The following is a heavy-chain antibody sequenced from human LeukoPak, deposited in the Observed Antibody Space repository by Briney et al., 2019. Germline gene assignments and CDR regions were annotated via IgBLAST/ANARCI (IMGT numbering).Heavy chain of an antibody. V-gene: IGHV6-1*01. J-gene: IGHJ4*02. CDR2: TYYRSKWYN. D-gene: IGHD5-12*01. CDR1: GDSVSTNSAA. Sequence: SQTLSLTCAIAGDSVSTNSAAWNWIRQSPSRGLEWLGRTYYRSKWYNDYAVSVKSRIAINPDTSKNQFSLQLNSVTPEDTAVYYCARDKGGSGYDHLDSWGQGTLVTVSS. CDR3: ARDKGGSGYDHLDS.